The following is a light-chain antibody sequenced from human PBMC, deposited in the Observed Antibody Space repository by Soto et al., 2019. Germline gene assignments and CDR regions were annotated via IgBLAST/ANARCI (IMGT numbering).Light chain of an antibody. CDR1: SSDVGGYNY. J-gene: IGLJ1*01. CDR3: CSYTSSSTPNYV. V-gene: IGLV2-14*01. CDR2: DVS. Sequence: QSVLTQPASVSESPGQSITISCTGTSSDVGGYNYVSWYQQHPGKAPKLMIYDVSDRPSGVSNRFSGSKSGNTASLTISGLQAEDEADYYCCSYTSSSTPNYVFGIGTKVTVL.